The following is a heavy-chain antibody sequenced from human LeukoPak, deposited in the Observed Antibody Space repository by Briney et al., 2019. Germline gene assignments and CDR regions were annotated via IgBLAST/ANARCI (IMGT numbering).Heavy chain of an antibody. D-gene: IGHD4-17*01. Sequence: GGSLTLSCAVSGFTFCSYWMYWVRHAPGKGLVWVSRIYSDGSSTSYADSVKGRFTISRDNAKNTLYLQMNSPRAEDTAVYLCARGTVTTVDPSGEGTLVTVSP. J-gene: IGHJ5*02. V-gene: IGHV3-74*01. CDR2: IYSDGSST. CDR1: GFTFCSYW. CDR3: ARGTVTTVDP.